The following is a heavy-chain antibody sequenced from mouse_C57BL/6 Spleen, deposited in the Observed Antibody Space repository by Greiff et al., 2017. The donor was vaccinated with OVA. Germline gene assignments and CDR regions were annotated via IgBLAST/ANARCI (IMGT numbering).Heavy chain of an antibody. CDR3: AAGYFDY. CDR1: GYAFSSSW. V-gene: IGHV1-82*01. CDR2: IYPGDGDT. D-gene: IGHD3-3*01. Sequence: QVQLQQSGPELVKPGASVKISCKASGYAFSSSWMNWAKQRPGKGLEWIGRIYPGDGDTNYNGKFKGKATLTADKSSSTAYMQLSSLTSEDSAVYFCAAGYFDYWGQGTTLTVSS. J-gene: IGHJ2*01.